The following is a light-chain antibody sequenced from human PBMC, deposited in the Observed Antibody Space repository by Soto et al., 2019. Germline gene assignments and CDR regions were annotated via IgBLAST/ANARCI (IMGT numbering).Light chain of an antibody. Sequence: QSALTQPASVSGSPGQSITIPCTGTSSDVGGYNYVSWYQQRPGKAPKFMIYEVTNRPSGVSNRFSGSKSGNTASLTISGLQAEDEADYYCASYTSRGTRVFGTGTKVTVL. J-gene: IGLJ1*01. CDR3: ASYTSRGTRV. CDR2: EVT. CDR1: SSDVGGYNY. V-gene: IGLV2-14*01.